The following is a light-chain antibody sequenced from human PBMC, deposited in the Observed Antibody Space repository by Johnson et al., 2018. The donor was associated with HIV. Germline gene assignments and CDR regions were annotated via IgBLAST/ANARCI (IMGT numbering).Light chain of an antibody. Sequence: QAVLTQPPSVSAAPGQKVTISCSGSSSNIGNNYVSWYQQLPGTAPKLLIYDNTKRPSGITDRFSGSKSGTSATLGITGLQTGDEADYYCGTWDSSLSAYVFGTGTKVTVL. J-gene: IGLJ1*01. CDR2: DNT. V-gene: IGLV1-51*01. CDR1: SSNIGNNY. CDR3: GTWDSSLSAYV.